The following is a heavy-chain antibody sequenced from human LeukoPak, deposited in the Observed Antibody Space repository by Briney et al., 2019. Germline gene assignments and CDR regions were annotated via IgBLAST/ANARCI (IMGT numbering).Heavy chain of an antibody. CDR2: IYHSGST. CDR3: ARARLIIDDDIVVVPAGGWFDP. CDR1: GYSISSGYY. D-gene: IGHD2-2*01. Sequence: SETLSLTCTVSGYSISSGYYWGWIRQPPGKGLEWIGSIYHSGSTYYNPSLKSRVTISVDTSKNQFSLKLSPVTAADTAVYYCARARLIIDDDIVVVPAGGWFDPWGQGTLVTVSS. V-gene: IGHV4-38-2*02. J-gene: IGHJ5*02.